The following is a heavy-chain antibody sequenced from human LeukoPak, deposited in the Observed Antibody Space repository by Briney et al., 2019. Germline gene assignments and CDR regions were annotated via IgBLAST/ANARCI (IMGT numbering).Heavy chain of an antibody. CDR2: ISTQSGNT. CDR1: GYTLTSYG. V-gene: IGHV1-18*01. J-gene: IGHJ1*01. D-gene: IGHD4-17*01. Sequence: ASVKVTCKASGYTLTSYGINWMRQAPGQGLEWMGWISTQSGNTNYAQKVQGRLTLTTDRSTNTAYMELRSLRSDDTAVYYCARGAYGDKWGQGTMVTVSS. CDR3: ARGAYGDK.